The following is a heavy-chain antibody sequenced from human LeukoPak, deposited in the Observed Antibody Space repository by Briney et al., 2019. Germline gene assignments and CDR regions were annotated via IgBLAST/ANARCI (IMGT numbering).Heavy chain of an antibody. D-gene: IGHD3-9*01. V-gene: IGHV3-30-3*01. CDR1: GFTFSSYA. CDR3: ATTKGAYDILTGYSLDY. Sequence: GGSLRLPCAASGFTFSSYAMHWVRQAPGKGLEWVAVISYDGSNKYYADSVKGRFTISRDNSKNTLYLQMNSLRAEDTAVYYCATTKGAYDILTGYSLDYWGQGTLVTVSS. J-gene: IGHJ4*02. CDR2: ISYDGSNK.